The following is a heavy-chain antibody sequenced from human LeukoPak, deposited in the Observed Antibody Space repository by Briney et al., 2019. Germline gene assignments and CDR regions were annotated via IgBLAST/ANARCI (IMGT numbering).Heavy chain of an antibody. CDR2: INPNGGDT. CDR1: GYTFTGYY. Sequence: ASVKVSCKASGYTFTGYYMQWVRQAPGQGPEWMGWINPNGGDTSYAQKFQGRVTMTRDTSISTAYMELSRLRSDDTAVYYCARDSAGTIDYWGQGTLVTVSS. V-gene: IGHV1-2*02. J-gene: IGHJ4*02. CDR3: ARDSAGTIDY. D-gene: IGHD6-19*01.